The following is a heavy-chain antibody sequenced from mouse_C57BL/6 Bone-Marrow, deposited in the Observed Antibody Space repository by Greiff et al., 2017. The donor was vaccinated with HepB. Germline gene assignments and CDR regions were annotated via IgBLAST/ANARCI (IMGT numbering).Heavy chain of an antibody. D-gene: IGHD2-4*01. CDR3: ARWITTGYYFDY. CDR1: GYTFTSYW. Sequence: QVQLKQPGAELVKPGASVKLSCKASGYTFTSYWMHWVKQRPGQGLEWIGMIHPNSGSTNYNEKFKSKATLTVDKSSSTAYMQLSSLTSEDSAVYYCARWITTGYYFDYWGQGTTLTVSS. J-gene: IGHJ2*01. CDR2: IHPNSGST. V-gene: IGHV1-64*01.